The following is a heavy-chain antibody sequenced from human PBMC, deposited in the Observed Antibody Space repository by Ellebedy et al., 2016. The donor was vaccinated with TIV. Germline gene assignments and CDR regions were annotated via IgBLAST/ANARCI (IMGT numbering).Heavy chain of an antibody. D-gene: IGHD6-19*01. Sequence: ASVKVSXXASGHTFITHGISWVRQAPGQGLEWTGWISAYNGNTKYAQKFHDRVTMTTDTSTSTAYMELRRLRSDDTAVYYCARDLGITMAPYYFDYWGQGTLVTVSS. CDR3: ARDLGITMAPYYFDY. CDR1: GHTFITHG. CDR2: ISAYNGNT. J-gene: IGHJ4*02. V-gene: IGHV1-18*01.